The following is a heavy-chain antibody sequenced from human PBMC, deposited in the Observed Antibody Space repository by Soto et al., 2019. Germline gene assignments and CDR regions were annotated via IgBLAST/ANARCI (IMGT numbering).Heavy chain of an antibody. CDR1: GFTFSDSA. CDR2: VTVSGDTS. D-gene: IGHD2-15*01. V-gene: IGHV3-23*01. Sequence: EVQLLESGGGLAQPGGSLRLSCAASGFTFSDSALSWVRQGTGKGLEWVSSVTVSGDTSYYADSVEGRFTISRDNSKNPLYLQMNSLRADDTAVYYCAKHGCSYPACSPYYYYVDVWGEGAKVTVSS. CDR3: AKHGCSYPACSPYYYYVDV. J-gene: IGHJ6*03.